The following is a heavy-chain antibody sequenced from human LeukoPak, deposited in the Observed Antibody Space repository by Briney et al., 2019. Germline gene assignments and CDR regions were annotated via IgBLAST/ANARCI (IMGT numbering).Heavy chain of an antibody. V-gene: IGHV4-34*01. CDR1: GGSFSGYY. CDR2: INHSGST. Sequence: SETLSLTCAVYGGSFSGYYWSWIRQPPGKGLEWIGEINHSGSTNYNPSLKSRVTISVDTSKNQLSLKLSSVTAADTAVYYCARGLRVTMIVVVKYYFDYWGQGTLVTVSS. J-gene: IGHJ4*02. CDR3: ARGLRVTMIVVVKYYFDY. D-gene: IGHD3-22*01.